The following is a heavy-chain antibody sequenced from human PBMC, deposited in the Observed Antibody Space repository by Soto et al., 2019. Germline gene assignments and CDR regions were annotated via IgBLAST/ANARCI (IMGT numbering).Heavy chain of an antibody. D-gene: IGHD3-22*01. Sequence: ALRLSGAGSGWTLSSYAMHWVRQATGKGLEWVALISYDGSDKDYADSVKGRFTISRDNSRNTLFLQMNSLRAEDTAVYYCARDYYKYYDSSGYYRSPAYWGQGTLVTVSS. CDR1: GWTLSSYA. V-gene: IGHV3-30-3*01. CDR3: ARDYYKYYDSSGYYRSPAY. J-gene: IGHJ4*02. CDR2: ISYDGSDK.